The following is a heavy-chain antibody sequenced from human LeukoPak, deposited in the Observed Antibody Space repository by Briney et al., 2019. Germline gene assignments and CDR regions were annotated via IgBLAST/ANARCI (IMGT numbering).Heavy chain of an antibody. CDR3: ARMGWDCSSTSCYLGWFDP. CDR2: IYPGDSDT. V-gene: IGHV5-51*01. CDR1: GYNFTNFW. D-gene: IGHD2-2*01. J-gene: IGHJ5*02. Sequence: GESPKISCKGSGYNFTNFWIGWVRQMPGTGLEWMGIIYPGDSDTRYNPSFQGQVTISADKSISTAYLQRSSLKASDTAIYYCARMGWDCSSTSCYLGWFDPWGQGTPVTVSS.